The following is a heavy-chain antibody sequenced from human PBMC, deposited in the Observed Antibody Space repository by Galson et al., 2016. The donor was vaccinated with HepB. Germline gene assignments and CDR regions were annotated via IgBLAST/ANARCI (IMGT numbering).Heavy chain of an antibody. CDR2: IRADKGDP. Sequence: SVKVSCKASGYLFKNYGINWVRQAPGQGLEWLGWIRADKGDPNFAQKFQDRVSLATDTSTNTAYMELRNLRSDDTAVDYWARTTRGGLYYFYGMDVWGQGTTVIVSS. J-gene: IGHJ6*02. V-gene: IGHV1-18*01. CDR1: GYLFKNYG. D-gene: IGHD3-10*01. CDR3: ARTTRGGLYYFYGMDV.